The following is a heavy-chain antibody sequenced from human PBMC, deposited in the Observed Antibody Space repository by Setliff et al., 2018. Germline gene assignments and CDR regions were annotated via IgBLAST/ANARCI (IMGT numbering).Heavy chain of an antibody. V-gene: IGHV1-69*02. D-gene: IGHD3-22*01. CDR3: ARHPPPPNYFDIGALDS. J-gene: IGHJ4*02. CDR1: GGPLNSYS. CDR2: IIPVLDIT. Sequence: GASVTVSCKASGGPLNSYSFSWVRQAPGQGLEWMGRIIPVLDITRYSQKFQGRVTITADKSTGIIYTELTSLRSDDTAVYYCARHPPPPNYFDIGALDSWGQGTLVTVSS.